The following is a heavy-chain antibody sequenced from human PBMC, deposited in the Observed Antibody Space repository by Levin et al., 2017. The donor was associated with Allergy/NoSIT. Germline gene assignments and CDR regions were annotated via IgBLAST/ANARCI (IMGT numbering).Heavy chain of an antibody. D-gene: IGHD3-16*02. J-gene: IGHJ4*02. CDR3: ARDTFGGVIVYYFDY. V-gene: IGHV1-2*02. CDR1: GYTFTGYY. CDR2: INPNSGGT. Sequence: GESLKISCKASGYTFTGYYMHWVRQAPGQGLEWMGWINPNSGGTNYAQKFQGRVTMTRDTSISTAYMELSRLRSDDTAVYYCARDTFGGVIVYYFDYWGQGTLVTVSS.